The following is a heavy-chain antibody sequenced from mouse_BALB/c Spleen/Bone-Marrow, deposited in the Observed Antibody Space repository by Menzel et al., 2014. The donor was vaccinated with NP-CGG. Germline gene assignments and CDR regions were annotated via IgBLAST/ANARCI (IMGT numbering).Heavy chain of an antibody. J-gene: IGHJ2*01. CDR1: GYSFTSYY. V-gene: IGHV1-66*01. CDR2: IFPGSGNT. D-gene: IGHD1-1*01. Sequence: QVQLKESGPELVKPGASVKISCKASGYSFTSYYIHWVKQRPGQGLEWIGWIFPGSGNTKYNEKFKGKATLTADTSSSTAYMQLSSLTSEDSAVYFCVSTFDYWGQGTTLTVSS. CDR3: VSTFDY.